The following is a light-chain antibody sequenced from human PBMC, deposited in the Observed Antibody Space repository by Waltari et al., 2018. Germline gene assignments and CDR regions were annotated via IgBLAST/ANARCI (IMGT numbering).Light chain of an antibody. J-gene: IGKJ2*01. CDR2: LDS. Sequence: DIALTQSPPSMSVTPGESASISCRCSLRLLHNNELNYLDWYLQRPGQAPQLLIYLDSNRASGVPDRFSVSGSGTDFTLNISRLQAEDVGVYYCKQAMKMPETFGQGTKLEIK. V-gene: IGKV2-28*01. CDR3: KQAMKMPET. CDR1: LRLLHNNELNY.